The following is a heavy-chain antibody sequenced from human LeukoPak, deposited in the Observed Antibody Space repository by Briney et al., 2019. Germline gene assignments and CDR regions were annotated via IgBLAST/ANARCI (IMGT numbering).Heavy chain of an antibody. D-gene: IGHD3-22*01. J-gene: IGHJ3*02. CDR3: CYDSSGYHEPNDAFDI. CDR2: IRSKANSYAT. V-gene: IGHV3-73*01. Sequence: GGSLRLSCAASGFTFSGSAMHWVRQASGKGLEWVGRIRSKANSYATAYAASMKGRFTISRDDSKNMAYLQMNSLKTEDTAVYYCCYDSSGYHEPNDAFDIWGQGTMVTVSS. CDR1: GFTFSGSA.